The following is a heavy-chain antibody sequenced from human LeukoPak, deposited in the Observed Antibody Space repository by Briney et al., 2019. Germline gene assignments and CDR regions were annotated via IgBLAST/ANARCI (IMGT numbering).Heavy chain of an antibody. CDR1: GFTFSSYW. D-gene: IGHD4-17*01. V-gene: IGHV3-7*02. Sequence: QAGGSLRLSCAASGFTFSSYWMSWVRQAPGKGLEWVANIKQDGSEKYYVDSVKGRFTISRDNAKNSLYPQMNSLRAEDTAVYYCASHYGDYSFFDYWGQGILVTVSS. CDR2: IKQDGSEK. CDR3: ASHYGDYSFFDY. J-gene: IGHJ4*02.